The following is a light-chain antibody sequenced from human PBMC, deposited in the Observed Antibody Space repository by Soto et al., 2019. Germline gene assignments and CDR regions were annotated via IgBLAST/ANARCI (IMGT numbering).Light chain of an antibody. CDR3: QQLNSYSIFT. V-gene: IGKV1-9*01. Sequence: DIQLTQSPSFLSASVGDRVTITCRASQDINSYLAWYQQKPGKAPKLLIFGASILQSGVPSRFSGSGSGTEFTLTIISLQPEDFATYYCQQLNSYSIFTFGPGTKVDI. CDR2: GAS. J-gene: IGKJ3*01. CDR1: QDINSY.